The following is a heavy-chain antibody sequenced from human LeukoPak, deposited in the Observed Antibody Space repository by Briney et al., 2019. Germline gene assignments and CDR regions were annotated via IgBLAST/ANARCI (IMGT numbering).Heavy chain of an antibody. D-gene: IGHD4-23*01. CDR2: ILSDGSKE. J-gene: IGHJ5*02. V-gene: IGHV3-30*19. CDR1: GFTFSSYG. Sequence: PGGSLRLSCAASGFTFSSYGMHWVRQAPGKGLEWVAVILSDGSKEFYTDSVKGRFTISRDNSKNTLYLQMNSLRGEDTAVYYCARSVVTPSSWFDPWGQGTLVTVSS. CDR3: ARSVVTPSSWFDP.